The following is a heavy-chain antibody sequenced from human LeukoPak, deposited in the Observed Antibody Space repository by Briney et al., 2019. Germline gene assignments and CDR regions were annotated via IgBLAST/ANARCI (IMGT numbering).Heavy chain of an antibody. CDR2: ISGSGDGP. Sequence: GGSLRLSCAASGFTFNNYAMSWVRQAPGKGLEWVSTISGSGDGPYYADSVKGRFSISGDNSKNTLYLQMNNLRAEDTAVFYCAKGITSPSTGRDFDYWGQGTLVTVSS. V-gene: IGHV3-23*01. CDR3: AKGITSPSTGRDFDY. D-gene: IGHD2-2*01. CDR1: GFTFNNYA. J-gene: IGHJ4*02.